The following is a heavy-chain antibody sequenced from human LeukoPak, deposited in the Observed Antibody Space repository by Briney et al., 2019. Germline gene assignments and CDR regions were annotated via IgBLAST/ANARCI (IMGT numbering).Heavy chain of an antibody. J-gene: IGHJ4*02. CDR2: SGSGGST. Sequence: GGSLRLSCAASGFTFSTYAMSWSARLQRRDWSGSQLSGSGGSTYYADSVKGRFTISRDNSKNTLYLQMNSLRAEDTAVYYCAKDPPYDYWSGYPDYWGQGTLVTVSS. D-gene: IGHD3-3*01. V-gene: IGHV3-23*01. CDR1: GFTFSTYA. CDR3: AKDPPYDYWSGYPDY.